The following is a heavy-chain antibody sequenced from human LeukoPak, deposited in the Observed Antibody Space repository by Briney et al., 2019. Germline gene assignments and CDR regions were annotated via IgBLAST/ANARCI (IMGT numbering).Heavy chain of an antibody. CDR1: GGSFSGYY. CDR2: INHSGST. Sequence: SETLSRTCAVYGGSFSGYYWSWIRQPPGKGLEWIGEINHSGSTNYNPSLKSRVTISVDTSKNQFSLKLSSVTAADTAVYYCARGQDVTYYFDYWGQGTLVTVSS. D-gene: IGHD3-16*01. CDR3: ARGQDVTYYFDY. V-gene: IGHV4-34*01. J-gene: IGHJ4*02.